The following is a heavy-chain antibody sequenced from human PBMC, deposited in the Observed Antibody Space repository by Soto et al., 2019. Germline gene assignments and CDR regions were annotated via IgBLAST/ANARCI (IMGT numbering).Heavy chain of an antibody. Sequence: ASVKVSCKASGYTFTGYYMHWVRRAPGQGLEWMGWINPNSGGTNYAQKFQGRVTITRDTSASTAYMELSSLRSEDTAVYYCARFNGYSYDAFDIWGQGTMVTVSS. CDR2: INPNSGGT. V-gene: IGHV1-2*02. CDR1: GYTFTGYY. J-gene: IGHJ3*02. D-gene: IGHD5-18*01. CDR3: ARFNGYSYDAFDI.